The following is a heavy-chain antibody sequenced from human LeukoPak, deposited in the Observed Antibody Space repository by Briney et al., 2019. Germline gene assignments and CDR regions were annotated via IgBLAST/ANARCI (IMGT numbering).Heavy chain of an antibody. Sequence: SETLSLTCTVSGGSISSSSYYWGWIRQPPGKGLEWIGSIYYSGSTYYNPSLKSRVTISVDTSKNQFSLKLSSVTAADTAVYYCARSTYYDFWSGYQHNWFDPWGQGTLVTVSS. D-gene: IGHD3-3*01. J-gene: IGHJ5*02. CDR1: GGSISSSSYY. V-gene: IGHV4-39*01. CDR2: IYYSGST. CDR3: ARSTYYDFWSGYQHNWFDP.